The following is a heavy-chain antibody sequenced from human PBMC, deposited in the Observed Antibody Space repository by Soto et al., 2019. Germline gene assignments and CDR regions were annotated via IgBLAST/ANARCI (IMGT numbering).Heavy chain of an antibody. D-gene: IGHD1-26*01. V-gene: IGHV3-33*01. J-gene: IGHJ5*02. CDR3: ASDSVSGADSGWFHP. Sequence: VGSLRLSCAASGFTFSNYGMHWVRQAPGKGLEWVAGIWYDGSNPYYADSVKGRFTISRDSSKNTVYLQINSLRAEDTAVFYCASDSVSGADSGWFHPWGQGTLVTVSS. CDR2: IWYDGSNP. CDR1: GFTFSNYG.